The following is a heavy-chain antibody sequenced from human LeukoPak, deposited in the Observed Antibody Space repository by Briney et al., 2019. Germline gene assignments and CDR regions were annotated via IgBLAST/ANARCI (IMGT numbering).Heavy chain of an antibody. V-gene: IGHV1-69*13. CDR3: ARDRICSGGSCYSYYYYYGMDV. CDR1: GGAFSSYA. J-gene: IGHJ6*02. CDR2: IIPIFGTA. Sequence: SVKVSCKASGGAFSSYAISWVRQAPGQGLEWMGGIIPIFGTANYAQKFQGRVTITADESTSTAYMELSSLRSEDMAVYYCARDRICSGGSCYSYYYYYGMDVWGQGTTVTVSS. D-gene: IGHD2-15*01.